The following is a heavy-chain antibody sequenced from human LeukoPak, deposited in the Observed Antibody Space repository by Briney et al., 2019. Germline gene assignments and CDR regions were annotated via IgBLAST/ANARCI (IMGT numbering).Heavy chain of an antibody. CDR3: ARENYYYASGGFDY. CDR1: GGSISSYY. D-gene: IGHD3-10*01. V-gene: IGHV4-59*01. Sequence: SETLSLTCTVCGGSISSYYWSWIRQPPRRELTGIGYIYSSGSTNYNPSLKSRVTISVDTSKSQFSLKLSSVTASDTAVYYCARENYYYASGGFDYWGQGTLVTVSS. CDR2: IYSSGST. J-gene: IGHJ4*02.